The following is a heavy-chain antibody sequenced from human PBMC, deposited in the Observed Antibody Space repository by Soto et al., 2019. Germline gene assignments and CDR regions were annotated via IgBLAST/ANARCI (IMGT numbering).Heavy chain of an antibody. V-gene: IGHV3-23*01. CDR2: ITVSGDTT. Sequence: EVQVLESGGGLVPPGGSLRLSCAASGFTFSNTGMSWVRQAPGQGLEWVSAITVSGDTTYYADSVKGRFTISRDNSKSTLYLQMNSLRAEDTAVYYCAKINGYFDYWGQGTLVTVSS. CDR1: GFTFSNTG. CDR3: AKINGYFDY. J-gene: IGHJ4*02.